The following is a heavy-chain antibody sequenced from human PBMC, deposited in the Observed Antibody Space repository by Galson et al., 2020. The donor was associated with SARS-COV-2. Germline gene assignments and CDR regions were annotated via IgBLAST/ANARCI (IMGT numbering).Heavy chain of an antibody. V-gene: IGHV3-74*01. J-gene: IGHJ4*02. CDR3: VRGSAAPGIDY. D-gene: IGHD2-2*01. Sequence: ALHGESLKISCAASGFTFSDYWMHWVRHRPGEGLVWVSRINADGSIRDYADSVKGRCTISRDNAKNTLYLQMSSLRDEDTAVYYCVRGSAAPGIDYWGQGTLVSVSS. CDR2: INADGSIR. CDR1: GFTFSDYW.